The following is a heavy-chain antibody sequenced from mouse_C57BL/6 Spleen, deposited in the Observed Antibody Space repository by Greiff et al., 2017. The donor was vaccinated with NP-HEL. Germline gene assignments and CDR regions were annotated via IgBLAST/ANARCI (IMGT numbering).Heavy chain of an antibody. J-gene: IGHJ4*01. V-gene: IGHV1-72*01. Sequence: QVQLQQPGAELVKPGASVKLSCKASGYTFTSYWMHWVKQRPGRGLEWIGRIDPNSGGTKYNEKFKSKATLTVDKPSSTAYMQLSSLTSEDSAVYYCARGIYYDYGSGAMDYWGQGTSVTVSS. CDR2: IDPNSGGT. CDR1: GYTFTSYW. CDR3: ARGIYYDYGSGAMDY. D-gene: IGHD2-4*01.